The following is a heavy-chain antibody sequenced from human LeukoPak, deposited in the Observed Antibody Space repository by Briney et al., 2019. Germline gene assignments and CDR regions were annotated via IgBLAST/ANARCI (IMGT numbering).Heavy chain of an antibody. CDR3: ARVNSYGSLAFDY. D-gene: IGHD5-18*01. Sequence: ASVKVSCKASGYTSTGYYMHWVRQAPGQGLEWMGWINPNSGGTNYAQKFQGRVTMTRDTSISTAYMELSRLRSDDTAVYYCARVNSYGSLAFDYWGQGTLVTVSS. CDR2: INPNSGGT. J-gene: IGHJ4*02. V-gene: IGHV1-2*02. CDR1: GYTSTGYY.